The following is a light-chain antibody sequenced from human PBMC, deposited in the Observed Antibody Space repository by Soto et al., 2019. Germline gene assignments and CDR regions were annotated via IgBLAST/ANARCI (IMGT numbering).Light chain of an antibody. V-gene: IGLV8-61*01. Sequence: QAVVTQEPSFSVSPGGTVRLTCGLSSGSVSTSNYPSWHQQTPGQAPRTLIYSTTTRSSGVPDRFSGSILGNRAALTITGAQADDESDYYCVLYMGSGISVFGGGTKLTVL. J-gene: IGLJ2*01. CDR2: STT. CDR3: VLYMGSGISV. CDR1: SGSVSTSNY.